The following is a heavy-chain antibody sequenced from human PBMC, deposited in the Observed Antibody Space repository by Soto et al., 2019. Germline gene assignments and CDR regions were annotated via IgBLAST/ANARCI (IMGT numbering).Heavy chain of an antibody. CDR1: GDSFNDYY. D-gene: IGHD5-12*01. CDR2: INPNGGVT. V-gene: IGHV1-2*04. CDR3: ARKSGGATATLDYYYFYMDV. J-gene: IGHJ6*03. Sequence: QVQLVQSGAEVRKPGASVTVACRSSGDSFNDYYIHWVRQAPGQGLEWMGWINPNGGVTKYAQKFKGWVSMTRDTSISTVYMQLSRLRSDDTAVYYCARKSGGATATLDYYYFYMDVWGTGTTVTVSS.